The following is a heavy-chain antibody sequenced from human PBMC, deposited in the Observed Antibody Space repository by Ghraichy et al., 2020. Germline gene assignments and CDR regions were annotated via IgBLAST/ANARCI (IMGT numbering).Heavy chain of an antibody. V-gene: IGHV3-23*01. D-gene: IGHD4-17*01. J-gene: IGHJ3*02. CDR2: ISGSGGST. CDR1: GFTFSSYA. Sequence: GGSLRLSCAASGFTFSSYAMSWVRQAPGKGLEWVSAISGSGGSTYYADSVKGRFTISRDNSKNTLYLQMNSLRAEDTALYYCAKDIAFDYGDYVLAFDIWGQGTMVTVSS. CDR3: AKDIAFDYGDYVLAFDI.